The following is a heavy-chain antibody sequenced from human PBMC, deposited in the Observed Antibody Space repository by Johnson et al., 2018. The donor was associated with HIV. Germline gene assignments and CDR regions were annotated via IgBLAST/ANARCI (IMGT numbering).Heavy chain of an antibody. CDR2: IGAAGDT. V-gene: IGHV3-13*01. CDR1: GFTVSRYD. J-gene: IGHJ3*02. D-gene: IGHD3-10*01. CDR3: DRSSVRTDGIDI. Sequence: VQLVESGGGLVQPGGSLRLSCAASGFTVSRYDMHWVRQVTGKGLEWVSAIGAAGDTYYSDSVKGRITISRENAKNSLYLQMNSLRVGDRAIYYGDRSSVRTDGIDIWGQGTLVTVSS.